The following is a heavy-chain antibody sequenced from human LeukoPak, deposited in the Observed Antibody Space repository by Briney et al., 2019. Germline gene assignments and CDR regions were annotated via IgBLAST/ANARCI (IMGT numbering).Heavy chain of an antibody. Sequence: PGGSLRLSCAASGFIFNTYSMNWVRQAPGKGLEWVSSISNVGSHIYYADSVKGRFTISRDNAKKSLYLQMNSLRDDDTAVYYCARGRDIVNAYVDVWGKGTTVTVSS. D-gene: IGHD5-12*01. V-gene: IGHV3-21*01. J-gene: IGHJ6*03. CDR1: GFIFNTYS. CDR2: ISNVGSHI. CDR3: ARGRDIVNAYVDV.